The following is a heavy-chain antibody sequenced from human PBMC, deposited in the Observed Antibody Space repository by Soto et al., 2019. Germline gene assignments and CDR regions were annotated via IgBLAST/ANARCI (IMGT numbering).Heavy chain of an antibody. CDR2: ISYDGSNK. J-gene: IGHJ6*02. CDR1: GFTFSSYG. D-gene: IGHD6-13*01. V-gene: IGHV3-30*18. CDR3: AKTTIAAAEILYYYGMDV. Sequence: PGGSLRLSCAASGFTFSSYGMHWVRQAPGKGLEWVAVISYDGSNKYYADSVKGRFTISRDNSKNTLYLQMNSLRAEDTAVYYCAKTTIAAAEILYYYGMDVWGQGTTVTVSS.